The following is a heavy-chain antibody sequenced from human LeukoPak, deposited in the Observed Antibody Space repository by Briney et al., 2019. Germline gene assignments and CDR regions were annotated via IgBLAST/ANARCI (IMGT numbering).Heavy chain of an antibody. V-gene: IGHV3-11*04. J-gene: IGHJ4*02. CDR2: ISSSGYTT. Sequence: QRLSFPPSGFTFSDHYMAWIRHPPGKGLEWISYISSSGYTTYDADSVKRRFTISRDHAQNYLYLQMNSLRVADTAVYFRPRETAYNRLDYWGQGTLVTVSS. CDR3: PRETAYNRLDY. D-gene: IGHD1-1*01. CDR1: GFTFSDHY.